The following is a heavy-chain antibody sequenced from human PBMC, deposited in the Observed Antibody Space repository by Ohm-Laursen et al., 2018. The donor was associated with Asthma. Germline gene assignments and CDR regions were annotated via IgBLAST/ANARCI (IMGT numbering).Heavy chain of an antibody. Sequence: TLSLTCTVSGGSIYSGGYYWSWIRQPPGKGLEWIGYIYYSGSTNYNPSLKSRVTISVDTSKDQFSLKLSSVTAADTAVYYCARDLDVGWFDPWGQGTLVTVSS. D-gene: IGHD1-1*01. CDR2: IYYSGST. J-gene: IGHJ5*02. CDR3: ARDLDVGWFDP. CDR1: GGSIYSGGYY. V-gene: IGHV4-61*08.